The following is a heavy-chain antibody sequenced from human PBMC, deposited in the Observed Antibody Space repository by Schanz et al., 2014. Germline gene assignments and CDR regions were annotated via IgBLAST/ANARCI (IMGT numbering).Heavy chain of an antibody. D-gene: IGHD5-12*01. J-gene: IGHJ4*02. CDR3: ARKVVATIGGYYDN. CDR2: ISASGGDT. V-gene: IGHV3-23*04. CDR1: GFAVDNYY. Sequence: EVQLVASGGGLVQPGGSLRLSCAASGFAVDNYYMSCVRQAPGRGLEWVSVISASGGDTYYADSVKGRFTISRDNSKNTLYLQMNSLRAEDTAVYYCARKVVATIGGYYDNWGQGTLVIVSS.